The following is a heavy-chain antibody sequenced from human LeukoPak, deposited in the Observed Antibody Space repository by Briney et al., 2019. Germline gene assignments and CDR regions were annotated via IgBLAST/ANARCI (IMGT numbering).Heavy chain of an antibody. J-gene: IGHJ5*02. D-gene: IGHD3-10*01. CDR1: GGSISSGGYY. V-gene: IGHV4-31*03. Sequence: PSETLSLTCTVSGGSISSGGYYWSWIRQHPGKGLEWIGYIYYSGSTYYNPSLKSRVTISIDTSKNQFSLRLNSVTAADTAVYYCARDSWWDGSKTFSDWFGPWGQGTLVTVSS. CDR2: IYYSGST. CDR3: ARDSWWDGSKTFSDWFGP.